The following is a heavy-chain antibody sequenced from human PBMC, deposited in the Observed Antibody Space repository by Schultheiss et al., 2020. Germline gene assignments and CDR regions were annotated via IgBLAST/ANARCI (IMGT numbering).Heavy chain of an antibody. D-gene: IGHD2-21*02. CDR2: IYSGGST. V-gene: IGHV3-66*01. J-gene: IGHJ4*02. CDR3: ARSRGGDCSFDY. Sequence: GGSLRLSCAASGFTVSSNYMSWVRQAPGKGLEWVSVIYSGGSTYYADSVMGRFTISRDNSKNTLYLQMNSLRAEDTAVYYCARSRGGDCSFDYWGQGTLVTVSS. CDR1: GFTVSSNY.